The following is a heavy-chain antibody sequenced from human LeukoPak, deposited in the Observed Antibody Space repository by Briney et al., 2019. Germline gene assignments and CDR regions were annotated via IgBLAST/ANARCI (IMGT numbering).Heavy chain of an antibody. Sequence: GGSLRLSCAASGFTFSNFCMHWVRQAPGKGLEWVAYTSSDERNIKYADSVKGRFTISRDNSKRTLYLQMNGLRADDTAVYYCAKDGSWSYTDWGQGTLVTVSS. V-gene: IGHV3-30*02. CDR3: AKDGSWSYTD. CDR1: GFTFSNFC. CDR2: TSSDERNI. J-gene: IGHJ4*02. D-gene: IGHD3-10*01.